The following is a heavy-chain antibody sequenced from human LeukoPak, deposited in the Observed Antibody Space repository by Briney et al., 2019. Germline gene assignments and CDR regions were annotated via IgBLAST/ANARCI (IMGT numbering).Heavy chain of an antibody. CDR2: ISYDGSNK. Sequence: GGSLRLSCAASGFTFSSYAMHWVRQAPGKGLEWVAVISYDGSNKYYADSVKGRFTISRDNSKNTLYLQVNSLRAEDTAVYYCARDVYRPGLWFGELLRWGLDYWGQGTLVTVSS. V-gene: IGHV3-30-3*01. D-gene: IGHD3-10*01. CDR3: ARDVYRPGLWFGELLRWGLDY. CDR1: GFTFSSYA. J-gene: IGHJ4*02.